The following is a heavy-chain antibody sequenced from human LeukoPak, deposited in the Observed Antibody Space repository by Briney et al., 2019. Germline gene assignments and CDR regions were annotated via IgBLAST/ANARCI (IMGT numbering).Heavy chain of an antibody. CDR1: GGSISSSSYY. D-gene: IGHD3-10*01. Sequence: SETLSLTCTVSGGSISSSSYYWGWIRQPPGKGLEWIGSIYYSGSTYYNPSLKSRVTISVDTSKNQFSLKLSSVTAADTAVYYCARGSPKYYYYGMDVWGQGTTVTVSS. J-gene: IGHJ6*02. CDR3: ARGSPKYYYYGMDV. CDR2: IYYSGST. V-gene: IGHV4-39*01.